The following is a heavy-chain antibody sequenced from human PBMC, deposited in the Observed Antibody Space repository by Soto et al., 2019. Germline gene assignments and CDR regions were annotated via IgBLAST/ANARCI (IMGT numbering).Heavy chain of an antibody. V-gene: IGHV4-31*03. CDR1: GGSISSGGYY. Sequence: SETLSLTCTVSGGSISSGGYYWSWIRQHPGKGLEWIGYIYYSGSTYYNPSLKSRVTISVDTSKNQFSLKLSSVTAADTAVYYCARGGYSGYDFAPFDYWGQGTLVTGSS. J-gene: IGHJ4*02. D-gene: IGHD5-12*01. CDR2: IYYSGST. CDR3: ARGGYSGYDFAPFDY.